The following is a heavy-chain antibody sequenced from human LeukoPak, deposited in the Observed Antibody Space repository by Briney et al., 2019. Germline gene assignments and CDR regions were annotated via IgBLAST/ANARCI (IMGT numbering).Heavy chain of an antibody. J-gene: IGHJ6*02. CDR3: ARDLTAARPLDGYGMDV. Sequence: SVRVSCKASGYTFTSYGISWVRQAPGQGLEWMGGIIPIFGTANYAQKFQGRVTITADESTSTAYMELSSLRSEDTAVYYCARDLTAARPLDGYGMDVRGQGTTVTVSS. D-gene: IGHD6-6*01. CDR1: GYTFTSYG. CDR2: IIPIFGTA. V-gene: IGHV1-69*13.